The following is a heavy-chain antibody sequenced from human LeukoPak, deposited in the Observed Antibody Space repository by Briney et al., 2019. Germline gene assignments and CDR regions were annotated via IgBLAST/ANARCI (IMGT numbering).Heavy chain of an antibody. CDR1: GGTFSSYA. J-gene: IGHJ3*02. CDR3: AKSPTVDAAFDI. CDR2: IIPIFGTA. D-gene: IGHD4-23*01. V-gene: IGHV1-69*13. Sequence: SVKVSCKASGGTFSSYAISWVRQAPGQGLEWMGGIIPIFGTANYAQKFQGRVTITADESTSTAYMELSSLRSEDTALYYCAKSPTVDAAFDIWGQGTMVTVSS.